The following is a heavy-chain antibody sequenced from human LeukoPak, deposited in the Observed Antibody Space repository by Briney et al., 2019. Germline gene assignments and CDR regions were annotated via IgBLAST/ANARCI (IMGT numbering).Heavy chain of an antibody. CDR2: IYYSGST. V-gene: IGHV4-30-4*08. CDR3: ARAPSEFDS. Sequence: LRLSCAASGFTFSNYWMHWIRQPPGKGLEWIGYIYYSGSTYYNPSLKSRVTISVDTSKNQFSLKLSSVTAADTAVYYCARAPSEFDSWGQGTLVTVSS. CDR1: GFTFSNYW. J-gene: IGHJ4*02.